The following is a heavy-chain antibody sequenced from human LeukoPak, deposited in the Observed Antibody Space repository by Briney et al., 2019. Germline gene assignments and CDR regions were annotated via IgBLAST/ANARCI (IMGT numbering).Heavy chain of an antibody. CDR3: ARSVAATADY. Sequence: GGSLRLSCAASGFTFSSFSMNWVRQAPGKGLEWVSYISISSSTIFYADSVKGRFTISRDNAKNSLYLQMNSLRAEDTAVYYCARSVAATADYWGQGTLVTVSS. V-gene: IGHV3-48*01. J-gene: IGHJ4*02. CDR2: ISISSSTI. CDR1: GFTFSSFS. D-gene: IGHD2-15*01.